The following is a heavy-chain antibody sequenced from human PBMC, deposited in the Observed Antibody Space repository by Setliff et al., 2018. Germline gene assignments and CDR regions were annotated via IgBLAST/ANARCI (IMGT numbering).Heavy chain of an antibody. D-gene: IGHD3-3*01. V-gene: IGHV4-34*01. CDR2: FDHSGTT. CDR3: ASPRRDDLDSPFDAFDI. CDR1: GASFSNYY. J-gene: IGHJ3*02. Sequence: SETLSLTCTVYGASFSNYYWGWVRQPPEERLEWIAEFDHSGTTKYNPSLMGRVTISVDTSKNHFSLRLSSVTAADTAVYYCASPRRDDLDSPFDAFDIWGQGTKVTVSS.